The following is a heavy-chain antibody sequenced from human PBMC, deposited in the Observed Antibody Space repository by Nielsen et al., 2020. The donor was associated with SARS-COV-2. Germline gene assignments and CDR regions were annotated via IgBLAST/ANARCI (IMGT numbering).Heavy chain of an antibody. CDR3: ARRREVGAGTGCDY. Sequence: SETLPLTCAVYGGSFSGYYWSWIRQPPGKGLEWIGEINHSGSTNYNPSLKSRVTISVDTSKNQFSLKLSSVTAADTAVYYCARRREVGAGTGCDYWGQGTLVTVSS. V-gene: IGHV4-34*01. D-gene: IGHD6-19*01. CDR2: INHSGST. J-gene: IGHJ4*02. CDR1: GGSFSGYY.